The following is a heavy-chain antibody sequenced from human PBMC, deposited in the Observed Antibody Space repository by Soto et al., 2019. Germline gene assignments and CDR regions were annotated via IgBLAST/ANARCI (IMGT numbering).Heavy chain of an antibody. CDR2: IYCSGST. CDR1: GGSISSFY. Sequence: PSETLSLTCTVSGGSISSFYWSWIRQPPGKGLEWIGYIYCSGSTNYNPSLKSRVTISVDTSKNQFSLKLSSVTAADTAVYYCARGPSSGAASWFDPWGQGTLVTVSS. J-gene: IGHJ5*02. CDR3: ARGPSSGAASWFDP. V-gene: IGHV4-59*01. D-gene: IGHD3-16*01.